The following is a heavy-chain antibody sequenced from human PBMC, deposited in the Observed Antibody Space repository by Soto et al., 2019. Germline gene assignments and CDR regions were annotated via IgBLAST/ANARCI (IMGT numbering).Heavy chain of an antibody. J-gene: IGHJ3*02. V-gene: IGHV3-23*01. CDR2: VGGSDTDK. D-gene: IGHD2-8*01. CDR1: GFTFSAYA. CDR3: AKDATAVNGVWDPFDM. Sequence: EVQLLESGGGVVQPGGSLRLSCAASGFTFSAYAMSWVRQAPGKGLQWVSGVGGSDTDKHYADSVRGRFTVSRDNSKNTLYLQMNSLRVEDKAVYYCAKDATAVNGVWDPFDMWGQGTEVTVSS.